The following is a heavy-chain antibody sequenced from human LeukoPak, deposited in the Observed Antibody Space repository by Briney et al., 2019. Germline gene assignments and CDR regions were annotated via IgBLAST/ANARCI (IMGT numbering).Heavy chain of an antibody. CDR1: GGSISSGGYS. Sequence: SETLSLTSAVSGGSISSGGYSWSWIRQPPGKGLEWIGYIYHSGSTYYNPSLKSRVTISVDRSKNQFSLKLSSVTAADTAVYYCARYSPYRCMDVWGQGTTVTVSS. J-gene: IGHJ6*02. CDR2: IYHSGST. CDR3: ARYSPYRCMDV. D-gene: IGHD2-21*01. V-gene: IGHV4-30-2*01.